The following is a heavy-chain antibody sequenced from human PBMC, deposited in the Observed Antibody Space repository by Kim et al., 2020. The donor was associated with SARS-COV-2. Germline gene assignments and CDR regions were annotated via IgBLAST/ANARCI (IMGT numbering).Heavy chain of an antibody. D-gene: IGHD6-13*01. CDR2: ISSNGSYT. Sequence: GGSLRLSCEASGINFSDYYMSWIRQAPGKGLEWVSYISSNGSYTKYADSLKGRFTISRDNAENSLYLEMNSLSADDTAVYYCARVPVGASSWYYFDSWG. CDR1: GINFSDYY. CDR3: ARVPVGASSWYYFDS. V-gene: IGHV3-11*05. J-gene: IGHJ4*01.